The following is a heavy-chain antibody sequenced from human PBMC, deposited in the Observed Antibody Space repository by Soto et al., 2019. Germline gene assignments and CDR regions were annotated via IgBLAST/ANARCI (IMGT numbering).Heavy chain of an antibody. Sequence: QVQLQESGPGLVKPSETLSLTCTVSGGSIRSYYWSWIRQPAGKPLEWIGRIYTSGTTNYNPSLNSRVTILVDTSKNQFSLKLSSVTAADTAVYYCAREGASGFGMDVWGQGTTVAVSS. CDR3: AREGASGFGMDV. J-gene: IGHJ6*02. CDR2: IYTSGTT. V-gene: IGHV4-4*07. CDR1: GGSIRSYY. D-gene: IGHD1-26*01.